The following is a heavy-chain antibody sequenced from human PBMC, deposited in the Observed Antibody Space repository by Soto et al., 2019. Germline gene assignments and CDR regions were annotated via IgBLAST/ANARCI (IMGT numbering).Heavy chain of an antibody. D-gene: IGHD3-10*01. J-gene: IGHJ4*02. CDR2: ISSSSSTI. Sequence: GGSLRLSCAASGFTFTNYWMHWVRQVPGKGLVWVSYISSSSSTIYYADSVKGRFTISRDNAKNSLYLQMNSLRDEDTAVYYCARNLGGYYVSVSYSGPAYFDFSCQGTL. CDR3: ARNLGGYYVSVSYSGPAYFDF. CDR1: GFTFTNYW. V-gene: IGHV3-48*02.